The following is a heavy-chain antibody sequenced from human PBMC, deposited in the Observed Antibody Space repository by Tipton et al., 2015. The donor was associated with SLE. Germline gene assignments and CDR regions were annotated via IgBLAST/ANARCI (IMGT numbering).Heavy chain of an antibody. D-gene: IGHD1-7*01. J-gene: IGHJ4*02. CDR1: GGSFSEHH. Sequence: TLSLTCAVYGGSFSEHHWSWIRQPPGKGLEWVGEINHHGGTKYNPSLKSRVTISVDTSKNQFSLKLSSVTAADTAVYYCAREKLELSPDSYYFDYWGQGTLVTVSS. CDR3: AREKLELSPDSYYFDY. V-gene: IGHV4-34*01. CDR2: INHHGGT.